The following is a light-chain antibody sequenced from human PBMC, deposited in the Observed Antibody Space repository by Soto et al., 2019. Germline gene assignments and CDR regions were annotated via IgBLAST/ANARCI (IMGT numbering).Light chain of an antibody. Sequence: DIQMTQSPSTLSASFVDRVSITCRASQSISRWLACYQQKPGKAPKLLIYDASSLQSGVPSRFSGSGSGTEFTLTISSLQPDDFASYYCQHYNSYPYTFGQGTKVDIK. V-gene: IGKV1-5*01. CDR1: QSISRW. CDR2: DAS. J-gene: IGKJ2*01. CDR3: QHYNSYPYT.